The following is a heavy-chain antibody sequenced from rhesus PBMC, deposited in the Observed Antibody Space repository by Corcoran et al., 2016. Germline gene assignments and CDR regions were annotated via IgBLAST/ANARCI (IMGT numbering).Heavy chain of an antibody. Sequence: QVQLPESGPGLLKPSETLPLTCVVSGASISSSFCRWIRPSPGKGLEWIGYISGGSGSTNYNPSLKSRVTISKDTSKNQFSLKVTSVTAADTAVYYCSRGGNYFDSWGQGVLVTVSS. CDR2: ISGGSGST. V-gene: IGHV4-165*01. CDR1: GASISSSF. J-gene: IGHJ4*01. CDR3: SRGGNYFDS.